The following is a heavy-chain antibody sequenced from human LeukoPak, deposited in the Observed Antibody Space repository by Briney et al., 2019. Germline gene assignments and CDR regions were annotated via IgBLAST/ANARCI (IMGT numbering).Heavy chain of an antibody. CDR2: IYSGGST. Sequence: GGSLRLSCAASGFTVSSNYMSWVRQAPGKGLEWVSVIYSGGSTYNADSVKGRFTISRDNSKNTLNLQMNSLRAEDTAVYYCARXSAGLYFDYWGQGTLVTVSS. V-gene: IGHV3-66*01. CDR1: GFTVSSNY. J-gene: IGHJ4*02. CDR3: ARXSAGLYFDY. D-gene: IGHD6-19*01.